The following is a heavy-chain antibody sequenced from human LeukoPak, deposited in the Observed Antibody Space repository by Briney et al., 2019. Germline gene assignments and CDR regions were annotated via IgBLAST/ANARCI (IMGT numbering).Heavy chain of an antibody. J-gene: IGHJ5*02. V-gene: IGHV4-39*07. D-gene: IGHD4-11*01. CDR1: GGSISSSSYY. CDR2: IVYTGST. Sequence: SETVSLTGTVYGGSISSSSYYWAWLRQRPGRGLEWIGRIVYTGSTYYNPSLKSRVTISVDTSKNQFSLKLSSVTAADTALYFCARESDYSHPNYIDPWGQGTLVTVSS. CDR3: ARESDYSHPNYIDP.